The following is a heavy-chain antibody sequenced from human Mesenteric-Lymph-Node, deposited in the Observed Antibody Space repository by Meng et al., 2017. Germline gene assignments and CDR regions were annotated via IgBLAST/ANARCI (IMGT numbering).Heavy chain of an antibody. D-gene: IGHD4-17*01. J-gene: IGHJ4*02. Sequence: GESLKISCAASGFTFSSYTFQWVRQAPGKGLEWVALVAYDGSYRYYADSVKGRFTISRDNAKNSLYLQMNSLRAEDTAVYYCARDLPENDYGEFDYWGQGTLVTVSS. V-gene: IGHV3-30*04. CDR3: ARDLPENDYGEFDY. CDR2: VAYDGSYR. CDR1: GFTFSSYT.